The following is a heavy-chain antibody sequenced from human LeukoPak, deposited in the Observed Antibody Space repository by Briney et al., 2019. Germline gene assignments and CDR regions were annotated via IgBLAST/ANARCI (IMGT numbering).Heavy chain of an antibody. Sequence: ASVKVSCKVSGYTLTELSMHWVRQAPGKGLEWMGGFDPEDGETIYAQKFQGRVTMTEDTSTDTAYMELSSLGSEDTAVYYCATETIAAAGIYYFDYWGQGTLVTVSS. CDR2: FDPEDGET. CDR3: ATETIAAAGIYYFDY. J-gene: IGHJ4*02. CDR1: GYTLTELS. V-gene: IGHV1-24*01. D-gene: IGHD6-13*01.